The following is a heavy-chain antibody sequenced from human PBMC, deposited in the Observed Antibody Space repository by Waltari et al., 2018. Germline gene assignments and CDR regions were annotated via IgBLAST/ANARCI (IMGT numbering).Heavy chain of an antibody. Sequence: QVQLVQSGAEVKKPGASVKVSCKASGYTFTSYDLNWGRQATGQGLEWMGWMNPNSGNTGYAQKYQGRVTMTRNTSISTAYMELSSLRSEDTAVYYGAVLRFLEWSSPWGQGTLVTVSS. CDR1: GYTFTSYD. D-gene: IGHD3-3*01. V-gene: IGHV1-8*02. CDR3: AVLRFLEWSSP. J-gene: IGHJ5*02. CDR2: MNPNSGNT.